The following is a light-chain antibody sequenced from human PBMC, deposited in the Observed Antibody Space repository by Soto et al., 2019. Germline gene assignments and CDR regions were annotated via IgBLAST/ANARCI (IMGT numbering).Light chain of an antibody. Sequence: QSALTQPAPVSGSPGQSITISCTGTSSDIGAYNFGSWYQQHPGKAPKLMLYDVNIRPSGVSNRFSGSKSGNTASLTISGLQAEDEADYYCTSWTTSTTMIFGGGTKLTVL. CDR3: TSWTTSTTMI. J-gene: IGLJ2*01. CDR1: SSDIGAYNF. CDR2: DVN. V-gene: IGLV2-14*03.